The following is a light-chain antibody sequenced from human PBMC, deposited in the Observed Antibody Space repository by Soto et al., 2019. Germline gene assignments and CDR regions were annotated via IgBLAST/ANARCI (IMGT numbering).Light chain of an antibody. J-gene: IGKJ5*01. Sequence: IVMTQSPATLSVSPGERATLSCRASQSVSTNLAWYQHKPGQAPRLLLYGASSGATGIPARFSGSGSGTEFTLTISSLQSEDFAVYYCQQYNNWPRTFGQGTRLEIK. CDR1: QSVSTN. CDR2: GAS. V-gene: IGKV3D-15*01. CDR3: QQYNNWPRT.